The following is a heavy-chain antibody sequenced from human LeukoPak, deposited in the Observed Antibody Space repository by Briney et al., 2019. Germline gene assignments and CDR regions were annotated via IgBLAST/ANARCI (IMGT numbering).Heavy chain of an antibody. J-gene: IGHJ4*02. CDR1: GGSFSGYY. V-gene: IGHV4-34*01. Sequence: ASETLSLTCAVYGGSFSGYYWSWIRQPPGKGLEWIGEINHSGSTNYNPSLKSRVTISVDTSKNQFSLKLSSVTAADTAVYYCARAGYNSGWYIGYWGQGTLVTVSS. CDR3: ARAGYNSGWYIGY. D-gene: IGHD6-19*01. CDR2: INHSGST.